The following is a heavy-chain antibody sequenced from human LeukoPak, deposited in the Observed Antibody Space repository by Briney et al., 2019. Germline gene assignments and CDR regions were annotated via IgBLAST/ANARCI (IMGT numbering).Heavy chain of an antibody. J-gene: IGHJ4*02. D-gene: IGHD3-22*01. CDR2: IYYSGST. V-gene: IGHV4-30-4*01. CDR1: GGSISSGDYY. Sequence: SQTPSLTCTVSGGSISSGDYYWSWIRQPPGKGLEWIGYIYYSGSTYYNPSLKSRVTISVDTSKNQFSLKLSSVTAADTAVYYCARHIAYYYDSSGQARYFDYWGQGTLVTVSS. CDR3: ARHIAYYYDSSGQARYFDY.